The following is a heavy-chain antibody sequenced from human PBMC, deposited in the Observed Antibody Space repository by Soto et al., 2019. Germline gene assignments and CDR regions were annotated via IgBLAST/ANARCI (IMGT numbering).Heavy chain of an antibody. CDR2: ISGSGGST. V-gene: IGHV3-23*01. D-gene: IGHD3-22*01. CDR1: GFTFSSYV. J-gene: IGHJ4*02. Sequence: EVQLLESGGGLVQPGGSLRLSCAASGFTFSSYVMSWVRQAPGKGLEWVSAISGSGGSTYYADSVKGRFTISRDNSKNTLYRQMNSLRAEDRAVYYCAKCTMIGGGGDFDYWGQGTLVTVSS. CDR3: AKCTMIGGGGDFDY.